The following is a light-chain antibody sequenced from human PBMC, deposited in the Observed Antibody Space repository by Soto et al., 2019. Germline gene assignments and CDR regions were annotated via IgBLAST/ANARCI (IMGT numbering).Light chain of an antibody. CDR1: QSVRTY. V-gene: IGKV3-11*01. CDR2: DAS. Sequence: EIVLTQSPVTLSFSPGERATLSCRASQSVRTYLAWYQVKPGQAPRLLIYDASRRASGVPARFSGSGSGTDFTLTISSLEPEDFALYYCQQRNTWPITFGQGTRLEIK. CDR3: QQRNTWPIT. J-gene: IGKJ5*01.